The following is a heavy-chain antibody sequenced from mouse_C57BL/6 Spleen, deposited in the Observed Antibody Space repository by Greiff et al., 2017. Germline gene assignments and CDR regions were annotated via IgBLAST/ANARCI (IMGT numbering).Heavy chain of an antibody. V-gene: IGHV1-62-2*01. CDR3: TRQEVTAPNPTVRGDYFDY. CDR2: FYPGSGSI. CDR1: GYTFTEYT. J-gene: IGHJ2*02. Sequence: VQLQQSGAELVKPGASVKLSCKASGYTFTEYTIHWVKQRSGQGLEWIGWFYPGSGSITYNEKFKDKATLTADKSSRTAYMELIRSTSAYSAVYFWTRQEVTAPNPTVRGDYFDYGGQGTSLTVSS. D-gene: IGHD1-1*01.